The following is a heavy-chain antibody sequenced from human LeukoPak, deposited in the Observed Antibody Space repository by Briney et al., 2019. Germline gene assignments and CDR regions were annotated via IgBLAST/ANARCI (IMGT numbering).Heavy chain of an antibody. J-gene: IGHJ4*02. CDR1: GGSFSGYY. CDR3: ARAVYYDSSGYWGH. D-gene: IGHD3-22*01. V-gene: IGHV4-34*01. Sequence: PSETLSLTCAVYGGSFSGYYWSWLRQPPGKGLEWIGEINHSGRTNYTPSLNSRVTISVDTSKNQFSLKLSSVTAADTAVYYCARAVYYDSSGYWGHWGQGTLVTVSS. CDR2: INHSGRT.